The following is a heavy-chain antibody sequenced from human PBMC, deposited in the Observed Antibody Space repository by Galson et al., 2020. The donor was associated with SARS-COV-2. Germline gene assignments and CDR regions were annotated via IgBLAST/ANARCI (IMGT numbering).Heavy chain of an antibody. CDR3: ASRGLLWFGELLEY. CDR2: ISYDGSNK. J-gene: IGHJ4*02. D-gene: IGHD3-10*01. Sequence: GESLKISCAASGFTFSSYAMHWVRQAPGKGLEWVAVISYDGSNKYYADSVKGRFTISRDNSKNTLYLQMNSLRAEDTAVYYCASRGLLWFGELLEYWGQGTLVTVSS. V-gene: IGHV3-30*01. CDR1: GFTFSSYA.